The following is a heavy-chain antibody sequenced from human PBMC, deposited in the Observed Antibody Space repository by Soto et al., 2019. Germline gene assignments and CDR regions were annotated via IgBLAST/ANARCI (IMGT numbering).Heavy chain of an antibody. CDR2: ISSSGSTI. CDR1: GFSLMNYE. Sequence: GGSRTLSRPASGFSLMNYEVTWVRPTTGKGLEWGSYISSSGSTIKYADSVKGRFTISRDNSRNTLHLQMNSLRAEDTAVYYCAKDGDSISRNKPLDSWGQGTLVTVSS. D-gene: IGHD3-22*01. CDR3: AKDGDSISRNKPLDS. V-gene: IGHV3-23*01. J-gene: IGHJ4*02.